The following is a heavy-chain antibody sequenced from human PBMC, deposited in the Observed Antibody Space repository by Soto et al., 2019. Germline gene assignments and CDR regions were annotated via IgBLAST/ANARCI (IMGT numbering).Heavy chain of an antibody. CDR1: GYSFTSYW. CDR2: IYPGDSDT. D-gene: IGHD2-15*01. V-gene: IGHV5-51*01. CDR3: ARSKEDTDYYYYYMDV. Sequence: GESLKISCKGSGYSFTSYWIGWVRQMPGKGLEWMGIIYPGDSDTRYSPSFQGQVTISADKSISTAYLQWSSLKASDTAMYYCARSKEDTDYYYYYMDVWGKGTTVTVSS. J-gene: IGHJ6*03.